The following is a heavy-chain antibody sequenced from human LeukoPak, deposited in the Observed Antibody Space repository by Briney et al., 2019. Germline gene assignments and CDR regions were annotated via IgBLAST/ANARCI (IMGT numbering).Heavy chain of an antibody. Sequence: PSETLSLTCTVSGGSFSGYYWTWIRQPPGKGLEWIGSIYHSGSTYYNPSLKSRVTISVDTSKNQFSLKLSSVTAADTAVYYCARIVGYSGYDWGQGTLVTVSS. J-gene: IGHJ4*02. CDR1: GGSFSGYY. CDR3: ARIVGYSGYD. CDR2: IYHSGST. D-gene: IGHD5-12*01. V-gene: IGHV4-59*08.